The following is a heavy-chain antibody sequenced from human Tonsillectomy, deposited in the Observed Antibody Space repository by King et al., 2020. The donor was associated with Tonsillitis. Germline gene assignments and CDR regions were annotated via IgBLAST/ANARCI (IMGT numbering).Heavy chain of an antibody. CDR3: ATGQAGDA. Sequence: QLQESGPGLVKPSETLSLTCTVSGGSVSGYYWTWIQQPPGKGLEWIGYIYYSGSTNYNPSLKSRVTMSVDTSKNQFSLKLSSVTAADTAVYYCATGQAGDAWGQGTLVTVSS. CDR1: GGSVSGYY. CDR2: IYYSGST. J-gene: IGHJ5*02. D-gene: IGHD6-13*01. V-gene: IGHV4-59*02.